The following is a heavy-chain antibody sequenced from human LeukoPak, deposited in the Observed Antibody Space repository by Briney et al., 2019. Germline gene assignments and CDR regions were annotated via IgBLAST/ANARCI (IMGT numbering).Heavy chain of an antibody. CDR1: GGSVSSSSYH. CDR3: ARGHHSFTDY. D-gene: IGHD2/OR15-2a*01. V-gene: IGHV4-39*01. Sequence: PSETLSLTCTVSGGSVSSSSYHWGWIRQPPGKGLEWIGSFYYSGNTYYNPSLKSRVTISVDTSKNQFSLKLSSVTATDTAVYYCARGHHSFTDYWGQGTLVTVSS. J-gene: IGHJ4*02. CDR2: FYYSGNT.